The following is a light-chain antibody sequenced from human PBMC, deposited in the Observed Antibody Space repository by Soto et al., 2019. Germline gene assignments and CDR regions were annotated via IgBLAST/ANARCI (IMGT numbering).Light chain of an antibody. V-gene: IGKV3-20*01. CDR3: QQYGSSPIT. CDR1: QSVTNDY. Sequence: EIVLTQSPGTLSLSPGERATLSCRASQSVTNDYLAWYQHKPGQAPRLLLYGASSVATDIPDRFSGSGSGTDFTLTISRLEPEDFAVYYCQQYGSSPITFGPGTRLEIK. CDR2: GAS. J-gene: IGKJ5*01.